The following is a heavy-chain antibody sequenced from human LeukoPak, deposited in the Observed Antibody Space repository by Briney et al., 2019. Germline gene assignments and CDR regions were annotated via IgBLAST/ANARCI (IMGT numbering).Heavy chain of an antibody. V-gene: IGHV4-59*08. Sequence: SETLSLTCTVSRGSISTYYWNWIRQPPGKGLEWIGYIYYSGSTNYNPSLRSRVTMSVDTSKNQFSLKLSSVTAADTAVYYCSRHADPGYYFDYWGQGTLVTVSS. J-gene: IGHJ4*02. CDR1: RGSISTYY. CDR3: SRHADPGYYFDY. CDR2: IYYSGST.